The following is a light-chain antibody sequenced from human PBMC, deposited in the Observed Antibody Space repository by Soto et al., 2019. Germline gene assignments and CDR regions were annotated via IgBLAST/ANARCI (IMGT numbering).Light chain of an antibody. CDR1: DNDVGGYNY. CDR2: EVS. Sequence: QSVLTQPPSASGSLGQSVTISCTGTDNDVGGYNYVSWYQQHPGKTPKLLIYEVSQRPSGVPDRFSGSKSGNTASLTVSGLQAEDEADYYCSSYAGSNNFEIGLFGGGTQLTVL. V-gene: IGLV2-8*01. CDR3: SSYAGSNNFEIGL. J-gene: IGLJ2*01.